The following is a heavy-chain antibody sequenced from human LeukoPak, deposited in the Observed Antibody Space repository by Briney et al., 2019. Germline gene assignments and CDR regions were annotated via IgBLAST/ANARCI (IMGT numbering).Heavy chain of an antibody. CDR1: GYTFTGYY. J-gene: IGHJ5*02. Sequence: ASVKVSCKASGYTFTGYYMHWVRQAPGQGLEWMGWINPNSGGTNYAQKLQGRVTMTTDTSTSTAYMELRSLRSDDTAVYYCARSIVGATRGLRDWFDPWGQGTLVTVSS. D-gene: IGHD1-26*01. CDR3: ARSIVGATRGLRDWFDP. V-gene: IGHV1-2*02. CDR2: INPNSGGT.